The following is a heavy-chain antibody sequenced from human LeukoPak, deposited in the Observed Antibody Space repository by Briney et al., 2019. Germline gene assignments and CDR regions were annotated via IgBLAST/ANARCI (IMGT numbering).Heavy chain of an antibody. CDR3: AKGPLGVVDAFDL. V-gene: IGHV3-23*01. J-gene: IGHJ3*01. D-gene: IGHD2-21*01. CDR2: ISGSSSNT. CDR1: GFTFSTYA. Sequence: GGSLRLSCVGSGFTFSTYAMNWVRQAPGKGLEWVSPISGSSSNTYYAESVKGRFTISRDNSKNTVFLQMNSLRAEDTAIYYCAKGPLGVVDAFDLWGQGTVVTVSS.